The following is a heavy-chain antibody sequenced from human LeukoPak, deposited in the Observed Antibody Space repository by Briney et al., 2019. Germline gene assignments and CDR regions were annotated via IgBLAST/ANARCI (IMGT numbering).Heavy chain of an antibody. J-gene: IGHJ6*02. V-gene: IGHV4-34*01. CDR2: INHSGST. CDR3: ARGVTMVRGVIIYYYYGMDV. Sequence: SETLSLTCAVYCGSFSGYYWSWIRQPPGKWLEWIGEINHSGSTNYNPSLKSRVTISVDTSKNQFPLKLSSVTAADTAVYYCARGVTMVRGVIIYYYYGMDVWGQGTTVTVSS. D-gene: IGHD3-10*01. CDR1: CGSFSGYY.